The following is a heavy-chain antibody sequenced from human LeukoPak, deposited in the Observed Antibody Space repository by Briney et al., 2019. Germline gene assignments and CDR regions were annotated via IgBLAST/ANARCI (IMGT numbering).Heavy chain of an antibody. J-gene: IGHJ5*02. Sequence: ASVNVSCTASGYTFTGYYMHWVRQAPGQGLEWMGRINPNSGGTNYAQKFQGRVTMTRDTSISTAYMELSRLRSDDTAVYYCARERPTIAARSSNWFDPWGQGTLVTVSS. V-gene: IGHV1-2*06. D-gene: IGHD6-6*01. CDR1: GYTFTGYY. CDR3: ARERPTIAARSSNWFDP. CDR2: INPNSGGT.